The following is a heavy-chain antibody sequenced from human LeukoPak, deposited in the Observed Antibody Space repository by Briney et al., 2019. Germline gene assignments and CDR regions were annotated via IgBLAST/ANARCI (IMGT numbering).Heavy chain of an antibody. D-gene: IGHD1/OR15-1a*01. CDR2: IISSSSHI. CDR1: GFSLRSYG. Sequence: GGSLKLSWAASGFSLRSYGMNWVRQAPGKGLEWVEGIISSSSHIYYAASVKGRFTISRDNAKNSLYLQMNSLRAEDTAVYYCARDNNEIRPYYYYMDVWGKGTTVTVSS. CDR3: ARDNNEIRPYYYYMDV. J-gene: IGHJ6*03. V-gene: IGHV3-21*01.